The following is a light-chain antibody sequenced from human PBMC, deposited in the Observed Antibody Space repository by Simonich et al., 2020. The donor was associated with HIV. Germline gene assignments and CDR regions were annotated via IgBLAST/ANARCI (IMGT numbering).Light chain of an antibody. J-gene: IGLJ2*01. CDR1: SDAVGSYNL. Sequence: QSALTQPASVSGSPGQSITISCTGTSDAVGSYNLVSWYQPHPGKAPKLMIYDGNKRPSGISNRFSGSKSGNTASLTISGLQAEDEADYYCTSYTSSSTLVFGGGTKVTVL. CDR2: DGN. V-gene: IGLV2-14*02. CDR3: TSYTSSSTLV.